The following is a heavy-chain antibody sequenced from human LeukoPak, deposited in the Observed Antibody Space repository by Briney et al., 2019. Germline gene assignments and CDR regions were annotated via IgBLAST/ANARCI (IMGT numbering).Heavy chain of an antibody. CDR2: IAYTGTI. CDR3: ARDPHSLDY. V-gene: IGHV3-48*01. CDR1: GYIFSRYS. J-gene: IGHJ4*02. Sequence: GGSVRHSCTASGYIFSRYSMNWVRQSPGRGLGWVAYIAYTGTIHYADSVRGRFVISRDNAKNSLYLQMNSLRADDTAVYYCARDPHSLDYWGQGTRVTVSS.